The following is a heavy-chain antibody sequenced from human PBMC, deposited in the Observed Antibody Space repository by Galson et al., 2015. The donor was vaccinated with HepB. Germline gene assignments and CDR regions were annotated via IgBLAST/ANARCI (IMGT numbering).Heavy chain of an antibody. CDR3: ARRVDTAMGEPLHF. D-gene: IGHD5-18*01. Sequence: SLRLSCAASGFTFSGYGMHWVRQAPGKGLEWVAVIWYDGSNRYHADSVKGRFTISRDNSRNTLYLQMNSLRAEDTAVYYCARRVDTAMGEPLHFWGPGTMVTVSS. J-gene: IGHJ3*01. V-gene: IGHV3-33*08. CDR1: GFTFSGYG. CDR2: IWYDGSNR.